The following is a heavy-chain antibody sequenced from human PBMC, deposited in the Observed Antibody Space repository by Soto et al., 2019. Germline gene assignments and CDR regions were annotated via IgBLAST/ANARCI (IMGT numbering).Heavy chain of an antibody. J-gene: IGHJ6*02. CDR2: IYHSGST. V-gene: IGHV4-38-2*02. CDR1: GYSISSGYY. CDR3: ARDRHSGYAWEEWYYYYGMDV. Sequence: NPSETLSLTCAVSGYSISSGYYWGWIRQPPGKGLEWIGSIYHSGSTYYNPSLKSRVTISVDTSKNQFSLKLSSVTAADTAVYYCARDRHSGYAWEEWYYYYGMDVWGQGTTVTVSS. D-gene: IGHD5-12*01.